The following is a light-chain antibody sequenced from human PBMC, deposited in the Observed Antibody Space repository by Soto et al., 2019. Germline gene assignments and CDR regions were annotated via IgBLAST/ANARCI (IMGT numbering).Light chain of an antibody. CDR2: DAS. CDR1: QSVRSSY. V-gene: IGKV3D-20*01. Sequence: EMVLTQSPATLSLSPGERATLSCGAIQSVRSSYVAWFQQKPGLAPRLLIYDASSRATGIPDRFRGSGSGTDFTLTISRLEPEDFAVYYCQQYGSSPFTFGPGTKVDIK. J-gene: IGKJ3*01. CDR3: QQYGSSPFT.